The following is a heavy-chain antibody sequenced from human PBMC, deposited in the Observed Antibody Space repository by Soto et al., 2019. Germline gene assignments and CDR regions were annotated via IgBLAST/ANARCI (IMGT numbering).Heavy chain of an antibody. CDR1: GFTFSSYA. CDR2: VSIGGST. Sequence: GSLRLSCAASGFTFSSYAMGWVRQGPGKGLEWVAVVSIGGSTHYADSVRGRFTISRDNSKNTLSLQMNSLTAEDTAVYFCAKRRGAGGHFDYWGQGALVTVAS. V-gene: IGHV3-23*01. CDR3: AKRRGAGGHFDY. D-gene: IGHD2-15*01. J-gene: IGHJ4*02.